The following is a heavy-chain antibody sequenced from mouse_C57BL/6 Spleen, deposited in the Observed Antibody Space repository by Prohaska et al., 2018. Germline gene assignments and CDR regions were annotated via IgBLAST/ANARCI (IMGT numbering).Heavy chain of an antibody. Sequence: EVQLLETGGGLVQPGGSRGLSCEGSGFTFSGFWMSWVRQTPGKTLEWRGXIKNEGXEIKNEXXIKERLRIFREKEKSTKNLEMRKVRSEDTATYFCMRYGNYWYFDVWGTGTTVTVSS. D-gene: IGHD2-1*01. CDR2: IKNEGXEI. CDR3: MRYGNYWYFDV. J-gene: IGHJ1*03. V-gene: IGHV11-2*01. CDR1: GFTFSGFW.